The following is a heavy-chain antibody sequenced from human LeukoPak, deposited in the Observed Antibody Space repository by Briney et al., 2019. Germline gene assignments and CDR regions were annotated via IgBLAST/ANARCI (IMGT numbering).Heavy chain of an antibody. CDR1: GFTFSGSA. Sequence: GGSLRLSCAASGFTFSGSAMHWVRQASGKGLEWVGRIRRKANSYAAAYAESVKGRFTISRDDSKNTAYPQMNSLKTEDTAVYYCTRHAVGASGYWGQGTLVTVSS. CDR2: IRRKANSYAA. V-gene: IGHV3-73*01. CDR3: TRHAVGASGY. D-gene: IGHD1-26*01. J-gene: IGHJ4*02.